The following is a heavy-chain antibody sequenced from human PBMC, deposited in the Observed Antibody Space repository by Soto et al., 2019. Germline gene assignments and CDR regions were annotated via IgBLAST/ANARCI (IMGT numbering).Heavy chain of an antibody. CDR3: AREGEMTTHYYGMDV. D-gene: IGHD4-17*01. V-gene: IGHV3-23*01. J-gene: IGHJ6*02. Sequence: GGSLRLSCAASGFTFSSYAMSWVRQAPGKGLEWVSAISGSGGSTYYADSVKGRFTISRDNSKNTLYLQMNSLRAEDTAVYYCAREGEMTTHYYGMDVWGQGTTVTVSS. CDR2: ISGSGGST. CDR1: GFTFSSYA.